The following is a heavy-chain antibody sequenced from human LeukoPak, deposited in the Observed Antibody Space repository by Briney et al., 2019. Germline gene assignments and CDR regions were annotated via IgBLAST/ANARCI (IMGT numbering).Heavy chain of an antibody. D-gene: IGHD3-22*01. CDR1: GLTVSSNC. CDR3: ARVNYYDSSGYLFDY. V-gene: IGHV3-53*01. Sequence: GGSLRLSCAASGLTVSSNCMSWVRQAPGKGLEWVSFIYSGGDTYYADSVKGRFTISRDNSKNTFHLQMNSLRAEDTAVYYCARVNYYDSSGYLFDYWGQGTLVTVSS. J-gene: IGHJ4*02. CDR2: IYSGGDT.